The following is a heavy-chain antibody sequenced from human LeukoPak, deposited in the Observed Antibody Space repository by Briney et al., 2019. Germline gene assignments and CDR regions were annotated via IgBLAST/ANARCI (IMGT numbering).Heavy chain of an antibody. D-gene: IGHD3-16*02. J-gene: IGHJ4*02. Sequence: GGSLRLSCAASGFTFSSYAMHWVRQAPGKGLEWVAVISYDGSNKYYADSVKGRFTISRDNSKNTLYLQMNSLRAEDTAVYYCAKEPREYYDYVWGSYRSDYWGQGTLVTVSS. CDR3: AKEPREYYDYVWGSYRSDY. CDR1: GFTFSSYA. CDR2: ISYDGSNK. V-gene: IGHV3-30-3*01.